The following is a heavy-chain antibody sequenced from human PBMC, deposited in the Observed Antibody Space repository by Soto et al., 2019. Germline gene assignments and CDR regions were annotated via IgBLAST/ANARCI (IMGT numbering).Heavy chain of an antibody. D-gene: IGHD3-22*01. CDR1: GFTFSSYA. Sequence: GGSLRLSCAASGFTFSSYAMSWVRQAPGKGLEWVSAISGSGGSTYYADSVKGRFTISRDNSKNTLYLQMNSLRAEDTAVYYCASSGLKTYYYDSSGYYLDYWGQGTLVTVSS. J-gene: IGHJ4*02. CDR3: ASSGLKTYYYDSSGYYLDY. CDR2: ISGSGGST. V-gene: IGHV3-23*01.